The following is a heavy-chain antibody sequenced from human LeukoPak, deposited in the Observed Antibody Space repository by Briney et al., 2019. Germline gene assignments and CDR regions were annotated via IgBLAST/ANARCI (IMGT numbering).Heavy chain of an antibody. CDR2: MNPNSGNT. Sequence: ASVKVSCKASGYTFTSYDINWVRQATGQGLEWMGWMNPNSGNTGYAQKFQGRVTITRNTSISTAYMELSSLRSEDTAVYYCARAGAAAGYSGYWGQGTLVTVSS. CDR3: ARAGAAAGYSGY. J-gene: IGHJ4*02. CDR1: GYTFTSYD. V-gene: IGHV1-8*03. D-gene: IGHD6-13*01.